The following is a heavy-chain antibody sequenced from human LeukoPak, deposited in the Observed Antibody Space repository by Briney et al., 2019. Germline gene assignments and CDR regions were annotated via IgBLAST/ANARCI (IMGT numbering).Heavy chain of an antibody. CDR1: GGSFSGYY. CDR3: ARERWLQSDFDY. D-gene: IGHD5-24*01. Sequence: SETLSLTCAVYGGSFSGYYWSWIRQPPGKGLEWIGEINHSGSTNYNPSLKSRVTISVDTSKNQFSLKLSSVTAADTAVYYCARERWLQSDFDYWGQGTLVTVSS. J-gene: IGHJ4*02. CDR2: INHSGST. V-gene: IGHV4-34*01.